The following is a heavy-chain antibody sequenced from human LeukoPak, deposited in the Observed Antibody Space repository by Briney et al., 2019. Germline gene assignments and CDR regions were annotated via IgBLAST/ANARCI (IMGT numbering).Heavy chain of an antibody. CDR1: GFTFSDYY. D-gene: IGHD2-2*01. CDR2: ISSSGSTI. CDR3: ARGFYRGPAVFAPFDY. J-gene: IGHJ4*02. V-gene: IGHV3-11*04. Sequence: PGGSLRLSCAASGFTFSDYYMSWIRQAPGKGLEWVSYISSSGSTIYYADSVKGRFTISRDNAKNSLYRQMNSLRAEDTAVYYCARGFYRGPAVFAPFDYWGQGTLVTVSS.